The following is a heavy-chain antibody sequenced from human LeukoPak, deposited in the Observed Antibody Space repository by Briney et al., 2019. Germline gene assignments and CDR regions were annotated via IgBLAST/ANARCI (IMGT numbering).Heavy chain of an antibody. CDR2: INPNSGGT. Sequence: ASVKVSCKASGYTFTGYYMHWVRQAPGQGLEWVGWINPNSGGTNYAQKFQGRVTMTRDTSISTAYMVLSRLRSDDTAVYYCARVSKRSATITGIDYWGQGTLVTVSS. D-gene: IGHD5-24*01. CDR1: GYTFTGYY. J-gene: IGHJ4*02. V-gene: IGHV1-2*02. CDR3: ARVSKRSATITGIDY.